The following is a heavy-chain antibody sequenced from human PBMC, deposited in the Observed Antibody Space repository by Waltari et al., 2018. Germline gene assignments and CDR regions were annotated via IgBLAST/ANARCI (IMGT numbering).Heavy chain of an antibody. CDR1: GFTFSAYW. CDR3: VRGWIDNSRIY. Sequence: EVQVVESGGGLVQPGGSPRLSCAASGFTFSAYWMHLIRQATGKGLVWVSRISSDGSTTSYADSVKGRFTISRDNAKNTLHLQMNSLRAEDTAVYYCVRGWIDNSRIYWGQGTLVTVSP. J-gene: IGHJ4*02. V-gene: IGHV3-74*01. CDR2: ISSDGSTT. D-gene: IGHD1-20*01.